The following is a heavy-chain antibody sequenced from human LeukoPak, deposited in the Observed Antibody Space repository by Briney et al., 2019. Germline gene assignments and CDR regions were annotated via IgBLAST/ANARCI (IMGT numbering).Heavy chain of an antibody. J-gene: IGHJ6*03. CDR1: GGSISSSSYY. D-gene: IGHD3-22*01. Sequence: PSETLSLTCTVSGGSISSSSYYWGWLRQPPGKGLEWIGSIYYSGSTNYNPSLKSRVTISVDTSKNQFSLKLSSVTAADTAVYYCARYSSDYTSDYHYYMDVWGKGTTVTVSS. V-gene: IGHV4-39*07. CDR2: IYYSGST. CDR3: ARYSSDYTSDYHYYMDV.